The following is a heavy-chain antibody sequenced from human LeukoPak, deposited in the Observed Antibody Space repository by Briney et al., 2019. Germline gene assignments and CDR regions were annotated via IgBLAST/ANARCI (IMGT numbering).Heavy chain of an antibody. CDR1: GFTFSSYG. D-gene: IGHD5-24*01. CDR3: AKPLRDAGSFNYPYFDY. V-gene: IGHV3-30*18. CDR2: ISYDGSNK. Sequence: PGGSLRLSCAASGFTFSSYGMHWVRQAPGKGLEWVAVISYDGSNKYYADSVKGRFTISRDNSNNMLYLQMNSLRAEDTAVYYCAKPLRDAGSFNYPYFDYWGQGTLVTVSS. J-gene: IGHJ4*02.